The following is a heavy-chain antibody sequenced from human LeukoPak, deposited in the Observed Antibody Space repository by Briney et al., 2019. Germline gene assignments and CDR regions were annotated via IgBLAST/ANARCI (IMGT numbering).Heavy chain of an antibody. CDR1: GFTFSSYS. D-gene: IGHD3-10*01. CDR2: ISSSSSYI. Sequence: GGSLRLSCAASGFTFSSYSMNWVRQAPGKGLEWVSSISSSSSYIYYADSVKGRFTISRDNAKNSLYLQMNSLRAEDTAVYYCARDPTSHGSGTSCWGQGTLVTVSS. CDR3: ARDPTSHGSGTSC. V-gene: IGHV3-21*01. J-gene: IGHJ4*02.